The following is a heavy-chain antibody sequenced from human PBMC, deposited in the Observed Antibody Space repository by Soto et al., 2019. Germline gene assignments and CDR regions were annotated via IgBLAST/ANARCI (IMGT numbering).Heavy chain of an antibody. CDR1: GYTFTSYG. CDR3: ARETTMGYYDSSGYVGGAFEI. D-gene: IGHD3-22*01. V-gene: IGHV1-18*01. CDR2: ISAYNGNT. J-gene: IGHJ3*02. Sequence: ASVKVSCKASGYTFTSYGISWVRQAPGQGLEWMGWISAYNGNTNYAQKLQGRVTMTTDTSTSTAYMELRSLRSDDTAVYYCARETTMGYYDSSGYVGGAFEIWGQGTMVTFSS.